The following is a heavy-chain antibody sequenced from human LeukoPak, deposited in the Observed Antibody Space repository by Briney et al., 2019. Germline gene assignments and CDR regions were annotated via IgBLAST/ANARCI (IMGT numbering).Heavy chain of an antibody. CDR1: GGTFSSYA. J-gene: IGHJ4*02. V-gene: IGHV1-69*05. Sequence: GASVKVSCKASGGTFSSYAIRWVRQAPGQGLEWMGGIIPIFGTANYAQKFQGRVTITTDESTSTAYMELSSLRSEDTAVYYCAREGDCYNFLDYWGQGILVIFSS. D-gene: IGHD2-21*01. CDR2: IIPIFGTA. CDR3: AREGDCYNFLDY.